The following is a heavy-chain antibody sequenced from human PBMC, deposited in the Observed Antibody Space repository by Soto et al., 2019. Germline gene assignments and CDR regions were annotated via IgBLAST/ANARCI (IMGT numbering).Heavy chain of an antibody. CDR3: ARVIRGDSYGAVAF. Sequence: QVQLVQSGAELKKPGSSVRVSCKASGGTFTKYAFSWVRQAPGQGLEWMGGVVPLSGATNYAQNFQGSVRITADTATTSAYMELSSLRSEDTARYYCARVIRGDSYGAVAFCGQGTLVTVSS. CDR1: GGTFTKYA. V-gene: IGHV1-69*06. J-gene: IGHJ4*02. CDR2: VVPLSGAT. D-gene: IGHD5-18*01.